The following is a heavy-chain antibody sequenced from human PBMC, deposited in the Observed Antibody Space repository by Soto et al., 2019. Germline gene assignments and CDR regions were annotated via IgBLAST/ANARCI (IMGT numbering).Heavy chain of an antibody. Sequence: GESLKISCKGSGYSFTSYWIGWVRQMPGKGLEWMGIIYPGDSDTRYSPSFQGQVTISADKSISTAYLQWSSLKASDTAMYYCARQVGYYGSGNKYYFDYWGQGTLVTVSS. CDR3: ARQVGYYGSGNKYYFDY. D-gene: IGHD3-10*01. J-gene: IGHJ4*02. CDR1: GYSFTSYW. V-gene: IGHV5-51*01. CDR2: IYPGDSDT.